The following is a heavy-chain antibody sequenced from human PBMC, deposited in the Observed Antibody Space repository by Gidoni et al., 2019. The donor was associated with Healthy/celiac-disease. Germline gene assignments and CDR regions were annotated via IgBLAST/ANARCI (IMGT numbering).Heavy chain of an antibody. CDR3: ARATLAYYYDSSGYHPSPDY. V-gene: IGHV1-46*01. Sequence: QVQLVQSGAEVKKPGASVKVSCKASGYTFTSYYMHWVRQAPGQGLEWMGIINPSGGSTSYAQKFQGRVTMTRDTSTSTVYMELSSLRSEDTAVYYCARATLAYYYDSSGYHPSPDYWGQGTLVTVSS. CDR2: INPSGGST. J-gene: IGHJ4*02. CDR1: GYTFTSYY. D-gene: IGHD3-22*01.